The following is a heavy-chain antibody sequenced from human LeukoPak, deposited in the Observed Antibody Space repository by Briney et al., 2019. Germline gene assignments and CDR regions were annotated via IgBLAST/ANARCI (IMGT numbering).Heavy chain of an antibody. CDR2: IKQDGSEK. Sequence: PGGSLRLSCAASGFTFSSYWMSWVRQAPGKGLEWVADIKQDGSEKYYVDSVKGRFTISRDNAKNSLYLQMNSLRAEDTAVYYCVREPGRIAVAGTNYWGQGTLVTVSS. CDR3: VREPGRIAVAGTNY. J-gene: IGHJ4*02. V-gene: IGHV3-7*01. CDR1: GFTFSSYW. D-gene: IGHD6-19*01.